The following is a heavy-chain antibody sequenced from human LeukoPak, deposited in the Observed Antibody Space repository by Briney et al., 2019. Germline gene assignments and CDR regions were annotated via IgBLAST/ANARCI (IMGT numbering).Heavy chain of an antibody. D-gene: IGHD2-2*01. J-gene: IGHJ4*02. Sequence: PSETLSLTCTVSGGSISNYYWSWIRQPAGKGLEWIGRIYSSGSTNYNPALRSRLTISVDTSKNQFSLKLSSVTAADTAVYYCASTICISTSCYPGVVDYWGQGTLVTVSS. CDR2: IYSSGST. CDR3: ASTICISTSCYPGVVDY. V-gene: IGHV4-4*07. CDR1: GGSISNYY.